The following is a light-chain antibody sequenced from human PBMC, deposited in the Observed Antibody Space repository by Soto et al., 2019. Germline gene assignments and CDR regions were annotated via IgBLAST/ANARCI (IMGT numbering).Light chain of an antibody. CDR3: QQYYSYPIT. CDR2: AAS. Sequence: AIRMTQSPSSFSASIGDRVTITCRASQGISSYLAWYQQKPGKAPKLLSCAASTLQSGVPSRFSGSGSGTDFTLTISCLQSEDFATYYCQQYYSYPITFGQGTRLEIK. J-gene: IGKJ5*01. CDR1: QGISSY. V-gene: IGKV1-8*01.